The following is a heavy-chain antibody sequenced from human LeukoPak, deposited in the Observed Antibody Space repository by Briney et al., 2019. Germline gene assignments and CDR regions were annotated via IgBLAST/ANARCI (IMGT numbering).Heavy chain of an antibody. V-gene: IGHV4-59*08. J-gene: IGHJ3*01. CDR1: GGSISSYS. CDR3: ARHHQGAVAAFEV. CDR2: IYYSGST. Sequence: SETLSLTCTFSGGSISSYSWSWLRQPPGRGLEWIGYIYYSGSTTYNPSLKSRVTISVDTSKNQFSLKLSSVTAADTAVYYCARHHQGAVAAFEVWGQGTMVTVSS. D-gene: IGHD4-23*01.